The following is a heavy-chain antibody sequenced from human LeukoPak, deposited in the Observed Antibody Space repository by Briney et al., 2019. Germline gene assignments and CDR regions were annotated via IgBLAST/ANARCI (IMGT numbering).Heavy chain of an antibody. V-gene: IGHV3-30*02. D-gene: IGHD6-13*01. CDR1: GFTFSSYW. Sequence: GGSLRLSCAASGFTFSSYWMSWVRQAPGKGLEWVAFIRYDGSDKYYADSVKGRFILSRDNSRNTLSLEMNSLRAEDTAVYYCAKDHVGTWSALDYWGQGTLVTVSS. CDR3: AKDHVGTWSALDY. J-gene: IGHJ4*02. CDR2: IRYDGSDK.